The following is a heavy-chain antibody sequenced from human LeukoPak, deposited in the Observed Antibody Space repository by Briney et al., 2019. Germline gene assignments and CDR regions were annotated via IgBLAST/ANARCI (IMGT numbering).Heavy chain of an antibody. CDR3: ARGYSSSWVHDAFDI. D-gene: IGHD6-13*01. CDR2: ISGSGGST. Sequence: PGGSLRLSCAASGFTFSYYGIHWVRQAPGKGLEWVSAISGSGGSTYYADSVKGRFTISRDNAKNSLYLQMNSLRAEDTAVYYCARGYSSSWVHDAFDIWGQGTMVTVSS. V-gene: IGHV3-21*01. J-gene: IGHJ3*02. CDR1: GFTFSYYG.